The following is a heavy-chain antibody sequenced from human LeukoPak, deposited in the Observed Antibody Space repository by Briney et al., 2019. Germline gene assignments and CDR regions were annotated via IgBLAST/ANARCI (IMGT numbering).Heavy chain of an antibody. CDR2: INHNGNVN. D-gene: IGHD3-16*01. Sequence: GGSLRLSCAASGFTFSSYWMNWARQSPGKGLEWVASINHNGNVNYYVDSVKGRFTISRDNAKNSLYLQMSNLRAEDTAVYFCARGGGLDVWGQGATVTVSS. V-gene: IGHV3-7*03. J-gene: IGHJ6*02. CDR3: ARGGGLDV. CDR1: GFTFSSYW.